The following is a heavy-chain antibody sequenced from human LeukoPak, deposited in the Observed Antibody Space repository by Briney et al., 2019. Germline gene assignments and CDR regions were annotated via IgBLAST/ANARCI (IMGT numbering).Heavy chain of an antibody. CDR3: ARGPCSGGSCYSFYYYGMDV. CDR2: ISSSSSYI. Sequence: GGSLRLSCAASGSTFSSYSMNWVRQAPGKGLEWVSSISSSSSYIYYADSVKGRFTISRDNAKNSLYLQMNSLRAEDTAVYYCARGPCSGGSCYSFYYYGMDVWGQGTTVTVSS. CDR1: GSTFSSYS. V-gene: IGHV3-21*01. J-gene: IGHJ6*02. D-gene: IGHD2-15*01.